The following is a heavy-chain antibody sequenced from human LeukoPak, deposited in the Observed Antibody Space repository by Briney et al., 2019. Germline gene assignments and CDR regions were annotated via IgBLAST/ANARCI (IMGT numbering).Heavy chain of an antibody. D-gene: IGHD4-11*01. J-gene: IGHJ4*02. CDR3: ARDRPNSNYGGSLDY. V-gene: IGHV3-30-3*01. CDR2: ISYDGSNK. Sequence: GGSLRLSCAASGFTFSSYATHWVRQAPGKGLEWVAVISYDGSNKYYADSVKGRFTISRDNSKNTLYLQMNSLRAEDTAVYYCARDRPNSNYGGSLDYWGQGTLVTVSS. CDR1: GFTFSSYA.